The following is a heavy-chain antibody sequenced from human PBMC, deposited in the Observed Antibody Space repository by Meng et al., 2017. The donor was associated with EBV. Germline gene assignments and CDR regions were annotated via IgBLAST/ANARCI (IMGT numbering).Heavy chain of an antibody. CDR1: GYTFTSYG. CDR3: ARETSGYDFNWFDP. J-gene: IGHJ5*02. Sequence: SEDGVKDTRASVKVSCKASGYTFTSYGISWVRQAPGQGLEWMGWISAYNGNTNYAQKLQGRVTMTTDTSTSTAYMELRSLRSDDTAVYYCARETSGYDFNWFDPWGQGTLVTVSS. D-gene: IGHD5-12*01. CDR2: ISAYNGNT. V-gene: IGHV1-18*01.